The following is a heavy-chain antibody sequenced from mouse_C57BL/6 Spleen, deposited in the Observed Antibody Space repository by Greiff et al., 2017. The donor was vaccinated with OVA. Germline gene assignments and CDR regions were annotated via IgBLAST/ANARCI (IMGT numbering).Heavy chain of an antibody. Sequence: VQLQQSGPELVKPGASVKISCKASGYSFTGYYMNWVKQSPEKSLEWIGEINPSTGGTTYNQKFKAKATLTVDKSSSTAYMQLKSLTSEDSAVYYCARAGDGNYLWYFDVWGTGTTVTVSS. CDR1: GYSFTGYY. CDR3: ARAGDGNYLWYFDV. D-gene: IGHD2-1*01. CDR2: INPSTGGT. J-gene: IGHJ1*03. V-gene: IGHV1-42*01.